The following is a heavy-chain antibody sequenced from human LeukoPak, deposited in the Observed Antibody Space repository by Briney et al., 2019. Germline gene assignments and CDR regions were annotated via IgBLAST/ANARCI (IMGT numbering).Heavy chain of an antibody. D-gene: IGHD3-3*01. V-gene: IGHV1-2*02. J-gene: IGHJ6*03. CDR3: ARESYDFWSGYTYYYYYYMDV. Sequence: ASVKVSCKASGYTFGAYYMYWVRQAPGQGLEWMGWIRPNSGGTNYTQKFQGRVTMTRDTSISTAYMELSRLRSDDTAVYYCARESYDFWSGYTYYYYYYMDVWGKGTTVTVSS. CDR2: IRPNSGGT. CDR1: GYTFGAYY.